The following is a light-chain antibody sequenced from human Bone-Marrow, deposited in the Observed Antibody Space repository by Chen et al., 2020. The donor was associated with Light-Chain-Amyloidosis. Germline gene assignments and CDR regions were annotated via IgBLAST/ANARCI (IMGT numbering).Light chain of an antibody. CDR2: EVS. J-gene: IGLJ3*02. Sequence: QSVLTQPASVSGSPGQSITISCPGTTSDVGGYNYVSWYQQYPGKAPKLMISEVSDRPSGVSNRFSGSKSGNTATLTISRVEAGDEADYYCQVWDRSSDRPVFGGGTKLTVL. CDR1: TSDVGGYNY. CDR3: QVWDRSSDRPV. V-gene: IGLV2-14*01.